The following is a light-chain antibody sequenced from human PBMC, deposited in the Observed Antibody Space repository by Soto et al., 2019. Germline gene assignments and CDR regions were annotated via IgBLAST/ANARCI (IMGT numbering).Light chain of an antibody. CDR2: DVN. Sequence: QPVLTQPASVSGSPGQSITISCTGTSNDIGAYNYVSWYQQSPDKAPKLLIYDVNNRPSGVSTRFSGSKSGNTASPTISGLQAEDEADYYCSSYTKTSTLVVFGGGTKLTVL. CDR3: SSYTKTSTLVV. J-gene: IGLJ3*02. CDR1: SNDIGAYNY. V-gene: IGLV2-14*01.